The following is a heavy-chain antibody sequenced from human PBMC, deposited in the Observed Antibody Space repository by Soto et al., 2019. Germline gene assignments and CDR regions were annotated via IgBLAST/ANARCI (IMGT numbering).Heavy chain of an antibody. J-gene: IGHJ4*02. Sequence: QVQLVESGGGVVQPGRSLRLSCAASGFTFSSYAMHWVRQAPGKGLEWVAVISYDGSNKYYADSVKGPFTISRDNSKNTLYLQMNSLRAEDTAVYYCARDPSYYYDILTGYGCYFDYWGQGTLVTVSS. CDR3: ARDPSYYYDILTGYGCYFDY. CDR1: GFTFSSYA. CDR2: ISYDGSNK. D-gene: IGHD3-9*01. V-gene: IGHV3-30-3*01.